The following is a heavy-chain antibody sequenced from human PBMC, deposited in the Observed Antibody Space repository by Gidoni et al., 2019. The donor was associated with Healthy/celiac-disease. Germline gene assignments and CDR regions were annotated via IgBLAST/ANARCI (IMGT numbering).Heavy chain of an antibody. J-gene: IGHJ2*01. CDR3: ARVDRDDSSGYYPNWYFDL. D-gene: IGHD3-22*01. V-gene: IGHV4-30-2*01. Sequence: LTCAASGGAISSGGYSWSWIRQPPGKGLEWIGYIYHSGSTYYNPSLKSRVTISVDRSKNQFSLKLSSVTAADTAVYYCARVDRDDSSGYYPNWYFDLWGRGTLVTVSS. CDR1: GGAISSGGYS. CDR2: IYHSGST.